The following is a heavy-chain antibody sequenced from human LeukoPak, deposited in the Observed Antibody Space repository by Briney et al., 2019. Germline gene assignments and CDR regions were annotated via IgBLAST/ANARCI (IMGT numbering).Heavy chain of an antibody. Sequence: PGGSLRLSCVASGFTFSNFGMHWVRQAPGKGLEWVAVISYDGSNKYYADSVKGRFTISRDNSKNTLYLQMNSLRAEDTAVYYCAREQLLWFGELGAAFDYWGQGTLVTVSS. J-gene: IGHJ4*02. V-gene: IGHV3-30*03. D-gene: IGHD3-10*01. CDR1: GFTFSNFG. CDR3: AREQLLWFGELGAAFDY. CDR2: ISYDGSNK.